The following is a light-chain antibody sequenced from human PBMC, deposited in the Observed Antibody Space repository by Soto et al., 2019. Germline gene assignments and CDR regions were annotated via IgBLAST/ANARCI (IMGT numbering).Light chain of an antibody. CDR2: DNN. Sequence: QSVLTQPPSVSAAPGQKVTISCSGSSSNIGNNYVSWYQQLPGTAPKLLIYDNNKRPSGIPDRFSGSKSGTSATLGITGLQTGDEADYCCGTWDSSLSAWGFGGGTKLTVL. CDR3: GTWDSSLSAWG. V-gene: IGLV1-51*01. CDR1: SSNIGNNY. J-gene: IGLJ3*02.